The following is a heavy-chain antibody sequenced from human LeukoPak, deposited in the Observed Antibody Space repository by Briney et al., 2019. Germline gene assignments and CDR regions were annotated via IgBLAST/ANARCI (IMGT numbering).Heavy chain of an antibody. Sequence: ASVKVSCKTSGYTFSSYDISWVRQAPGQGLEWMGGIIPIFGTVNYAQKFQGRVTITTDESTSTAYMELSSLRSEDTAVYYCARGAAMVFYYYYMDVWGKGTTVTVSS. CDR1: GYTFSSYD. CDR2: IIPIFGTV. CDR3: ARGAAMVFYYYYMDV. J-gene: IGHJ6*03. V-gene: IGHV1-69*05. D-gene: IGHD5-18*01.